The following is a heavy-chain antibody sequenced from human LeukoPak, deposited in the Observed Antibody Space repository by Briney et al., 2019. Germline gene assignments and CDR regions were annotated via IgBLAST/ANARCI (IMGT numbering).Heavy chain of an antibody. Sequence: SETLSLTCTVSGGSVSSGSYYWRWIRQPPGKGLEWIGYIYYSGSTNYNPSLKSRVTISVDTSKNQFSLKLSSVTAADTAVYYCARGGPSFWSGPDYGMDVWGQGTTVTVSS. CDR2: IYYSGST. CDR1: GGSVSSGSYY. V-gene: IGHV4-61*01. D-gene: IGHD3-3*01. CDR3: ARGGPSFWSGPDYGMDV. J-gene: IGHJ6*02.